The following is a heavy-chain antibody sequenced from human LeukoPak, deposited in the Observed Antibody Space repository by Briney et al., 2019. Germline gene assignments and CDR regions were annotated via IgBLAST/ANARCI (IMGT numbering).Heavy chain of an antibody. V-gene: IGHV1-2*02. D-gene: IGHD5-12*01. Sequence: ASVKVSCKASGYTFSDYYLHWVRQAPGYGLEWMGWINPHSGGTHYAQKFQGRVTVTRDTSISTAYMELSSLRSDDTAVYFCAREIVATIGGAFDIWGQGTMVTVSS. CDR1: GYTFSDYY. CDR3: AREIVATIGGAFDI. CDR2: INPHSGGT. J-gene: IGHJ3*02.